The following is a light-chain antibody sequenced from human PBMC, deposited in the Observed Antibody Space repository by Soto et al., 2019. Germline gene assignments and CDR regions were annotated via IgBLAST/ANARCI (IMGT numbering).Light chain of an antibody. CDR3: QHYNDWPPR. Sequence: IVMTQSPATLSVSPGERVTLSCRASQSVGTKLVWYQQKPGQPPRVLISGASTRARFSGSGSGTDFTLSITSLQSEDFAFYYCQHYNDWPPRFAQGPKV. V-gene: IGKV3-15*01. CDR2: GAS. J-gene: IGKJ1*01. CDR1: QSVGTK.